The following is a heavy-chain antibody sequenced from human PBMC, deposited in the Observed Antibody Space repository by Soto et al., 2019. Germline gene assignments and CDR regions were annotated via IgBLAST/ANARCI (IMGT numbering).Heavy chain of an antibody. CDR3: ARVGVGELLAHGMDV. CDR1: GGSISSGDYY. CDR2: IYYSGST. V-gene: IGHV4-30-4*01. D-gene: IGHD3-10*01. J-gene: IGHJ6*02. Sequence: QVQLQESGPGLVKPSQTLSLTCTVSGGSISSGDYYWSWIRQPPGKGLEWIGYIYYSGSTYYNPSLKSRVTISVDTSKNHFSLKLSSVTAADTAVYYCARVGVGELLAHGMDVWGQGTTVTVSS.